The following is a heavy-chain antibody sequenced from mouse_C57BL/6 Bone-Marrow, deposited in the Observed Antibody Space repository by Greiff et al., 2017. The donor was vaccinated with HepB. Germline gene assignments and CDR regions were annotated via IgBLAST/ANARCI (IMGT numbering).Heavy chain of an antibody. Sequence: QVQLKQPGAELVKPGASVKLSCKASGYTFTSYWMHWVKQRPGQGLEWIGMIHPNSGSTNYNEKFKSKATLTVDKSSSTAYMQLSSLTSEDSAVYYCARKRYYSNSGWDSWGQGTTLTVSS. CDR3: ARKRYYSNSGWDS. V-gene: IGHV1-64*01. J-gene: IGHJ2*01. CDR2: IHPNSGST. CDR1: GYTFTSYW. D-gene: IGHD2-5*01.